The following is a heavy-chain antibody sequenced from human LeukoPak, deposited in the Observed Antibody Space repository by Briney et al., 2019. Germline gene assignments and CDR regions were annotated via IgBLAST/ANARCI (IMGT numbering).Heavy chain of an antibody. CDR2: IIPIFGTA. CDR3: AGGDTAMAHFDY. Sequence: GASVKVSCKASGGTFSSYAISWVRQAPGQGLEWMGGIIPIFGTANYAQKFQGRVTITADESTSTAYMELGSLRSEDTAVYYCAGGDTAMAHFDYWGQGTLVTVSS. V-gene: IGHV1-69*13. CDR1: GGTFSSYA. J-gene: IGHJ4*02. D-gene: IGHD5-18*01.